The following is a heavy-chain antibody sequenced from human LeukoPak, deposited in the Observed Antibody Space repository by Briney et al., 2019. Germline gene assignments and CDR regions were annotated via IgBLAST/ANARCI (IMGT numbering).Heavy chain of an antibody. Sequence: ASVKVSCKASGYTFTSYGISWVRQAPGQGLEWMGWISAYNGNTNYAQKLQGRVTMTTDTSTSTPYMELRSLRSDDTAVYYCAREMPYYDILTGYRYYFDYWGQGTLVTVSS. CDR3: AREMPYYDILTGYRYYFDY. D-gene: IGHD3-9*01. CDR1: GYTFTSYG. V-gene: IGHV1-18*01. CDR2: ISAYNGNT. J-gene: IGHJ4*02.